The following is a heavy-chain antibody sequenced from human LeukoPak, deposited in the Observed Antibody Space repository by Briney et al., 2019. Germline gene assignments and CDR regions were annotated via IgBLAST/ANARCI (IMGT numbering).Heavy chain of an antibody. V-gene: IGHV1-2*02. D-gene: IGHD3-3*01. Sequence: ASVKVSCKASGYTFTGYYMDWVRQAPGQGPEGMGWINPNRGGTNYAQKFQGRVTMTRDTSISTAYMELSRLRSDDTAVYYCARGGVADYGMDVWGQGTTVTVS. CDR2: INPNRGGT. J-gene: IGHJ6*02. CDR1: GYTFTGYY. CDR3: ARGGVADYGMDV.